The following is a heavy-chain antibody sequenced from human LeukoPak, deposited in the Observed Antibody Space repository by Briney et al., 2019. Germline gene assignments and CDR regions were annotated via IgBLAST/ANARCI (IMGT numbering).Heavy chain of an antibody. V-gene: IGHV4-38-2*02. J-gene: IGHJ4*02. CDR1: GYSISSGYY. D-gene: IGHD1-26*01. Sequence: SETLSLTCTVSGYSISSGYYWGWIRQPPGKGLEWIGSIYHSGSTYYNPSLKSRVTISVDTSKNQFSLKLSSVTAADTAVYYCARDSGGYYAQYYFDYWGQGTLVTVSS. CDR2: IYHSGST. CDR3: ARDSGGYYAQYYFDY.